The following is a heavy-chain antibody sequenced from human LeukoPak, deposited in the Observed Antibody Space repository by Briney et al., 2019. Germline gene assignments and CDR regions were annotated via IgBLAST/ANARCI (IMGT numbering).Heavy chain of an antibody. Sequence: SETLSLTCTVSGGSISSSSYYWGWIRQPPGKGLRWIGSIYYSGSTYYNPSLKSRVTISVDTSKNQFSLKLSSVTAADTAVYYCARYATDILFDYWGQGTLVTVSS. CDR2: IYYSGST. CDR3: ARYATDILFDY. V-gene: IGHV4-39*01. D-gene: IGHD2-8*01. CDR1: GGSISSSSYY. J-gene: IGHJ4*02.